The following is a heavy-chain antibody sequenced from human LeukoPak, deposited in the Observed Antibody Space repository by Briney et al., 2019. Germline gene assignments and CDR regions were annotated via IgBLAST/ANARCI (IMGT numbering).Heavy chain of an antibody. CDR2: INSDGSST. CDR3: ARDRGSGSFQRVPIFDY. D-gene: IGHD1-26*01. Sequence: GGSLRLSCAASGFTFSSYSMNWVRQAPGKGLVWVSRINSDGSSTSYADSVKGRFTISRDNAKNTLYLQMNSLRAEDTAVYCCARDRGSGSFQRVPIFDYWGQGTLVTVSS. CDR1: GFTFSSYS. V-gene: IGHV3-74*01. J-gene: IGHJ4*02.